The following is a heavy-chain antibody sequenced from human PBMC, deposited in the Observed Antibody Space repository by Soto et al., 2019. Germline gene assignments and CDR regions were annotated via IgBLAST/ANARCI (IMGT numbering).Heavy chain of an antibody. D-gene: IGHD3-10*01. CDR3: AKDLLLWFGDHSALDY. J-gene: IGHJ4*02. CDR2: ISGSGGST. V-gene: IGHV3-23*01. Sequence: GGSLRLSCAASGFTFSSYAMSWVRQAPGKGLEWVSAISGSGGSTYYADSVKGRFTISRDNSKNTLYLHMNSLRAEDTAVYYCAKDLLLWFGDHSALDYWGQGTLVTVSS. CDR1: GFTFSSYA.